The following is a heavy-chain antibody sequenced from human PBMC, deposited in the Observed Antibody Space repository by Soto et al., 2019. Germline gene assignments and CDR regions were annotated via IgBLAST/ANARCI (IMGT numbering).Heavy chain of an antibody. V-gene: IGHV3-30*18. CDR3: AKGGVSSPMIVVVTSEYFDY. D-gene: IGHD3-22*01. CDR2: ISYDGSNK. J-gene: IGHJ4*02. Sequence: VQLVESGGGVVQPGRSLRLSCAASGFTFSSYGMHWVRQAPGKGLEWVAVISYDGSNKYYADSVKGRFTISRDNSKNTLYLQMNSLRAEDTAVYYCAKGGVSSPMIVVVTSEYFDYWGQGTLVTVSS. CDR1: GFTFSSYG.